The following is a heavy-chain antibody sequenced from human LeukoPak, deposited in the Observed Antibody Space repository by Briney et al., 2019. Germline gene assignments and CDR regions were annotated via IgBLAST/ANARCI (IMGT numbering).Heavy chain of an antibody. CDR3: SRDGLDYYGSGSYRGFDY. J-gene: IGHJ4*02. V-gene: IGHV3-49*04. Sequence: GGSLRLSCAASGFTFTSSAMSWVRQAPGKGLEYIGFIRTKDFGGTTEYAASVKGRFTISRDDSKSIAYLQIHSLKSEDTAVYYCSRDGLDYYGSGSYRGFDYWGQGTLVTVSS. D-gene: IGHD3-10*01. CDR1: GFTFTSSA. CDR2: IRTKDFGGTT.